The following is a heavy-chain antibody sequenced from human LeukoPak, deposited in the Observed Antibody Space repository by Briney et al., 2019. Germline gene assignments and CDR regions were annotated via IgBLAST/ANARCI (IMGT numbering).Heavy chain of an antibody. CDR2: IKQDGSEK. D-gene: IGHD2-2*01. Sequence: GGSLRLSCAASGFTFNSYWMTWVRQAPGKGLEWVANIKQDGSEKYYVDSVKGRFTISRDNAKNSLYLQMNSLRAEDTAVYYCARADIVVVPAAMDVWGQGTTVTVSS. V-gene: IGHV3-7*01. CDR3: ARADIVVVPAAMDV. J-gene: IGHJ6*02. CDR1: GFTFNSYW.